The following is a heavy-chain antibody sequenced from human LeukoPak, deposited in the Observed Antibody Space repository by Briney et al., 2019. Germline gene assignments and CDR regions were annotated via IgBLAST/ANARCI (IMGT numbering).Heavy chain of an antibody. CDR3: AKQLGYCSDGSCYFPY. J-gene: IGHJ4*02. Sequence: SVKVSCKASGGTFSSYAISWVRQAPGQGLEWMGGIIPIFGTANYAQKFQGRVTITADESTSTAYMELSSLRAEDTAVYYCAKQLGYCSDGSCYFPYWGQGTLVTVSS. CDR2: IIPIFGTA. D-gene: IGHD2-15*01. V-gene: IGHV1-69*13. CDR1: GGTFSSYA.